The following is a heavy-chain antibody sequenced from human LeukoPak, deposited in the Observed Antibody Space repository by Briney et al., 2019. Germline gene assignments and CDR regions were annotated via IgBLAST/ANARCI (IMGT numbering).Heavy chain of an antibody. J-gene: IGHJ5*02. V-gene: IGHV3-74*01. CDR2: INSDGSST. Sequence: GGSLRLSCAAPGFTFSSYWMHWVRQAPGKGLVWVSRINSDGSSTSYADSVKGRFTISRDNAKNTLYLQMNSLRAEDTAVYYCARASGTGTTYVWFDPWGQGTLVTVSS. CDR1: GFTFSSYW. CDR3: ARASGTGTTYVWFDP. D-gene: IGHD1-1*01.